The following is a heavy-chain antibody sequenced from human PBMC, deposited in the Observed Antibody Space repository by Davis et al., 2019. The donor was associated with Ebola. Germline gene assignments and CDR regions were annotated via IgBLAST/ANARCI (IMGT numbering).Heavy chain of an antibody. CDR1: GYRFTTYG. CDR2: INTNTGIP. Sequence: AASVKVSCKASGYRFTTYGMHWVRQAPGLGLEWMGWINTNTGIPTYAQGFTGRFVFSLDTSDSTAYLQISSLQADDTAVYYCARDSNYYDETYGMDVWGQGTTVSVSS. D-gene: IGHD3-22*01. CDR3: ARDSNYYDETYGMDV. V-gene: IGHV7-4-1*02. J-gene: IGHJ6*02.